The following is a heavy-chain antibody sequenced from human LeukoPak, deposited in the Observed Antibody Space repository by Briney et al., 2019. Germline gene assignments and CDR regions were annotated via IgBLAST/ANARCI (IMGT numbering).Heavy chain of an antibody. D-gene: IGHD3-22*01. CDR3: AKRGVVIRVILVGFHKEASHFDS. CDR2: ISGSGGST. V-gene: IGHV3-23*01. CDR1: GITLSNYG. Sequence: PGGSLRLSCAVSGITLSNYGMSWVRQAPGKGLEWVAGISGSGGSTNYADSVKGRFTISRDNPKNTLYLQMNSLRAEDTAVYFCAKRGVVIRVILVGFHKEASHFDSWGQGALVTVSS. J-gene: IGHJ4*02.